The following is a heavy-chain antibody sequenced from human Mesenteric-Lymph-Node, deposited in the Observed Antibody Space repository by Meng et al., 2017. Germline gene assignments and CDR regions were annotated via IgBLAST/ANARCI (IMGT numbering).Heavy chain of an antibody. J-gene: IGHJ4*02. CDR2: INPNSGGT. V-gene: IGHV1-2*06. CDR3: ARAWFDYYDSSGYYYDRDY. D-gene: IGHD3-22*01. Sequence: QVRLVQLGPEVKKPVASVKASCKAPGYTFTGYYMHWVRQAPGQGLEWMGRINPNSGGTNYAQKFQGRVTMTRDTSISTAYMELSRLRSDDTAVYYCARAWFDYYDSSGYYYDRDYWGQGTLVTVSS. CDR1: GYTFTGYY.